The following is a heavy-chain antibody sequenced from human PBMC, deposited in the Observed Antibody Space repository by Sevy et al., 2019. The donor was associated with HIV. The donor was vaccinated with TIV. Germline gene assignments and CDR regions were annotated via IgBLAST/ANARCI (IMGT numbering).Heavy chain of an antibody. D-gene: IGHD3-16*01. CDR2: ISSSGGYI. CDR1: GVTFSSNN. J-gene: IGHJ6*02. CDR3: VREDLVLGEDNYYGMDV. V-gene: IGHV3-21*04. Sequence: GGSLRLSCAASGVTFSSNNMNWVRQAPGKGLEWVSFISSSGGYIYYADSVKGRFTISRDNAKNTLYLQMNSLRVEDTAVYYCVREDLVLGEDNYYGMDVWGQGTTVTVSS.